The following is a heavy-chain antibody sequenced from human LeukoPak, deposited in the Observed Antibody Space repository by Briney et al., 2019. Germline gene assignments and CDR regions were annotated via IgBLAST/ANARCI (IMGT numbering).Heavy chain of an antibody. CDR2: IYYSGST. CDR1: GYSISSGYY. V-gene: IGHV4-38-2*02. D-gene: IGHD2-15*01. Sequence: SETLSLTCTVSGYSISSGYYWGWIRQPPGKGLEWIGSIYYSGSTYYNPSLKSRVTISVDTSKNQFSLKLSSVTAADTAVYYCARHVSGGATFIFDYWGQGTLVTVSS. J-gene: IGHJ4*02. CDR3: ARHVSGGATFIFDY.